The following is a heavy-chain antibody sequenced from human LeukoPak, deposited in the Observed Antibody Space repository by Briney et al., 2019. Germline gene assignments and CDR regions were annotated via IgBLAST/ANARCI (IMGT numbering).Heavy chain of an antibody. D-gene: IGHD4-17*01. Sequence: GGSLRLSCAASGFTFSRYSMNWVRQAPGKGLEWVSSISSGSSFMYYADSVKGRFTISRDNAKNSLYLQMNSLRAEDTAVYYCANPPTVTKTRFDSWGQGTLVTVSS. J-gene: IGHJ5*01. CDR3: ANPPTVTKTRFDS. V-gene: IGHV3-21*04. CDR2: ISSGSSFM. CDR1: GFTFSRYS.